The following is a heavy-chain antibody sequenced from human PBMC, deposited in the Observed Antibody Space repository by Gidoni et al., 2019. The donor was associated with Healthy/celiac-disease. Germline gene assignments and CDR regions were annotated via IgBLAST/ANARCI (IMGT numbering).Heavy chain of an antibody. CDR2: ISYDGSNK. CDR3: ARGRAGQWLVLVY. D-gene: IGHD6-19*01. CDR1: GFTFSSYA. J-gene: IGHJ4*02. Sequence: QVQLVESGGGVVQPGRSLRLSCQASGFTFSSYAMHWVRQAPGKGLGWVAVISYDGSNKYYADSVKGRFTISRDNSKNTLYLQMNSLRAEDTAVYYCARGRAGQWLVLVYWGQGTLVTVSS. V-gene: IGHV3-30-3*01.